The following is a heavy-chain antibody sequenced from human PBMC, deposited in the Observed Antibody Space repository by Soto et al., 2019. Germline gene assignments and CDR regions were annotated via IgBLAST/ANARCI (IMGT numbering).Heavy chain of an antibody. CDR3: ARGLKYYYDSSGSPYGMDV. V-gene: IGHV4-39*01. CDR2: IYYSGSI. J-gene: IGHJ6*02. D-gene: IGHD3-22*01. Sequence: SETLSLTCTVSNGSISGSDYYWGWIRQPPGKGLEWIATIYYSGSIYYNPSLKGRISISVDTSKNQFSLKLSSVTAADTAVYYCARGLKYYYDSSGSPYGMDVWGQGTTVTVSS. CDR1: NGSISGSDYY.